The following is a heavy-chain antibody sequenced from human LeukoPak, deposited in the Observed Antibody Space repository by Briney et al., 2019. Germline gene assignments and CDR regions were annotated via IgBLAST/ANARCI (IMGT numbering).Heavy chain of an antibody. D-gene: IGHD5-18*01. V-gene: IGHV3-30*19. CDR2: ITYDGSEM. CDR3: ARNRGYTYDYDSFDP. Sequence: AGGSLRLSRAASGFTFSSYGMYWVRQAPGKGLECVAFITYDGSEMYYADSVKGRFTISRDNSRDTLYLQVNSLSGDDTAIYYCARNRGYTYDYDSFDPWGQGTLVTVSS. J-gene: IGHJ5*02. CDR1: GFTFSSYG.